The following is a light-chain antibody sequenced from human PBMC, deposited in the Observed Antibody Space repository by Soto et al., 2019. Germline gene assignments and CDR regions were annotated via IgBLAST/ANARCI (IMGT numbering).Light chain of an antibody. J-gene: IGKJ5*01. CDR1: QGISSW. CDR3: QQANSFTIT. CDR2: AAS. Sequence: DIQMTQSPSSVSASVGDRVTITCRAIQGISSWLAWYQKKPGKDPKLLIYAASSLQSGVPSRFSGSGSGTDFTLTISRLQTEDFATYYCQQANSFTITFGQGTRLEIK. V-gene: IGKV1-12*01.